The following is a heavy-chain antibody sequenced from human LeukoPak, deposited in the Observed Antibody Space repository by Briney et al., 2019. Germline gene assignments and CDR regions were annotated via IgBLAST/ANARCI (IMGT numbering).Heavy chain of an antibody. CDR1: GGTFSSYA. CDR3: AAGYYDSSGYYSNYFDY. Sequence: SVKVSCKASGGTFSSYAISWVRQAPGQGLEWMGGIIPIFGTANYAQKFQGRVTITADESTSTAYMELSSLRSEDTAVYYCAAGYYDSSGYYSNYFDYWGQGTLVTVSP. CDR2: IIPIFGTA. J-gene: IGHJ4*02. D-gene: IGHD3-22*01. V-gene: IGHV1-69*13.